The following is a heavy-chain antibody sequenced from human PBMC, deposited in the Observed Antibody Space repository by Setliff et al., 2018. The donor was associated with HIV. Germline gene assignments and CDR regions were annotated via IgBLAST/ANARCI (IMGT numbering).Heavy chain of an antibody. CDR3: ARDLKSGSYSPGAFDI. Sequence: PSETLSLTCTVSGGSISSGSYYWSWIRQPPGKGLEWIGYIYYSGSTNYNPSLKSRVTISVDTSKNQFSLKLSSVTATDTAVYYCARDLKSGSYSPGAFDIWGQGTMVTVSS. CDR2: IYYSGST. V-gene: IGHV4-61*01. CDR1: GGSISSGSYY. J-gene: IGHJ3*02. D-gene: IGHD3-10*01.